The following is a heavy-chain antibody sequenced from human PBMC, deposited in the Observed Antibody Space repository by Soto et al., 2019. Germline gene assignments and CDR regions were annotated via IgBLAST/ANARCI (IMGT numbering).Heavy chain of an antibody. CDR1: GGSISSYY. D-gene: IGHD6-19*01. J-gene: IGHJ4*02. CDR2: ISGSGGST. CDR3: AKKFRPLYSSGWYYFDY. V-gene: IGHV3-23*01. Sequence: ETLSLTCTVSGGSISSYYWSWVRQAPGKGLEWVSAISGSGGSTYYADSVKGRFTISRDNSKNTLYLQMNSLRAEDTAVYYCAKKFRPLYSSGWYYFDYWGQGTLVTVSS.